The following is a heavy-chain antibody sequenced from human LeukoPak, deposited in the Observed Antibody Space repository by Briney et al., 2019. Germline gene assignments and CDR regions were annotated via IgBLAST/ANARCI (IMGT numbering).Heavy chain of an antibody. J-gene: IGHJ4*02. CDR1: GFTFSSYA. Sequence: QAGGSLRLSCAASGFTFSSYAMSWVRQAPGKGLEWVSAISGSGSTYYADSVKGRFTISRDNSKNTLYLQMNSLRAEDTAVYYCAKTPPRASYCTGGVCYWDYWGQGTLVTVSS. CDR2: ISGSGST. V-gene: IGHV3-23*01. D-gene: IGHD2-8*02. CDR3: AKTPPRASYCTGGVCYWDY.